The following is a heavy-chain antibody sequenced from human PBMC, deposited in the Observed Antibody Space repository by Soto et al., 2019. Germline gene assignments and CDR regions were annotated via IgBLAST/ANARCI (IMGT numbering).Heavy chain of an antibody. CDR3: SVYFDDLQEASF. CDR1: GYTFTRYS. D-gene: IGHD2-8*01. CDR2: SNPNTGGT. J-gene: IGHJ1*01. V-gene: IGHV1-2*02. Sequence: QVQLVQSGAEVKKPGASVKVSCRASGYTFTRYSVHWVRQAPGQGLEWMGWSNPNTGGTRVAPKFEGTVTLTTDPSVSTVYMEVRSLRSDDTAVFYCSVYFDDLQEASFWGQGTLVTVTS.